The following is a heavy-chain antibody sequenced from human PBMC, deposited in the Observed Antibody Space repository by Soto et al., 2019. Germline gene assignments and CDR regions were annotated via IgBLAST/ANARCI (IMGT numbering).Heavy chain of an antibody. V-gene: IGHV1-69*13. J-gene: IGHJ6*02. D-gene: IGHD6-13*01. CDR3: ARCSSSWYGTYYYYYYGMDV. CDR1: GGTFSSYA. CDR2: IIPIFGTA. Sequence: SVKVSCKASGGTFSSYAISWLRQAPGQGLEWMGGIIPIFGTANYAQKFQGRVTITADESTSTAYMELSSLRSEDTAVYYCARCSSSWYGTYYYYYYGMDVWGQGTTVTVSS.